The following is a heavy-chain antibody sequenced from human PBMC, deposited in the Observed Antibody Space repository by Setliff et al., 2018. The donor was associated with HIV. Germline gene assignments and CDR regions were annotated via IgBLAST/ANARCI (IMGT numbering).Heavy chain of an antibody. CDR1: GYSFTSYG. J-gene: IGHJ5*02. CDR2: ISAYNVNT. V-gene: IGHV1-18*01. CDR3: AADRSWEEGCIGDNCYRGYTWFDP. D-gene: IGHD2-15*01. Sequence: ASVKVSCKASGYSFTSYGVSWVRQAPGQGLEWMGWISAYNVNTNYAQKFQGRVTITADKSTSTAYMELSSLRSEDTAVYYCAADRSWEEGCIGDNCYRGYTWFDPWGQGTMVTRLL.